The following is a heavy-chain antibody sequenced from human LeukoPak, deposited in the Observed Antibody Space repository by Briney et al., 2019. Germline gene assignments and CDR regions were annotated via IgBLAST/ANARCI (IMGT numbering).Heavy chain of an antibody. D-gene: IGHD2-21*02. CDR2: IYYSGST. CDR1: GGSISSYY. V-gene: IGHV4-59*01. Sequence: SETLSLTCTDSGGSISSYYWSWIRHPPRKKLEWIGYIYYSGSTNYNPSLKSRVTISVDTSKNQFSLKLSSVTAADTAVYYCARSWTYCGGDCYPYYFDYWGQGTLVTVSS. J-gene: IGHJ4*02. CDR3: ARSWTYCGGDCYPYYFDY.